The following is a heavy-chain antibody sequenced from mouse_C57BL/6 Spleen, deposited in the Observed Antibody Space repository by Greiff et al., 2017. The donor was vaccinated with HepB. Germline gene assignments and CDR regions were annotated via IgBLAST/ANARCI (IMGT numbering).Heavy chain of an antibody. Sequence: QVQLQQPGAELVRPGSSVKLSCKASGYTFTSYWMHWVKQRPIQGLEWIGNIDPSNSETHYNQKFKDKATLTVDKSSSTAYMQLSSLTSEDSAVYYCARSAGTYFDVWGTGTTVTVSS. J-gene: IGHJ1*03. D-gene: IGHD4-1*01. CDR1: GYTFTSYW. V-gene: IGHV1-52*01. CDR3: ARSAGTYFDV. CDR2: IDPSNSET.